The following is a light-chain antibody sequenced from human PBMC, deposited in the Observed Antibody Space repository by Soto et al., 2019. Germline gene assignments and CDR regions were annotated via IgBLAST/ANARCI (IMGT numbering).Light chain of an antibody. Sequence: EIVLTQSPATLPLSPGERATLSCRASQSVSSYLAWYQQKPGQAPRLLIYDASNRATGIPARFSGSGSGTASTLTISSLEPEDFAVYYCQQRSNWPPSFGQGTKVEIK. CDR2: DAS. J-gene: IGKJ1*01. CDR1: QSVSSY. CDR3: QQRSNWPPS. V-gene: IGKV3-11*01.